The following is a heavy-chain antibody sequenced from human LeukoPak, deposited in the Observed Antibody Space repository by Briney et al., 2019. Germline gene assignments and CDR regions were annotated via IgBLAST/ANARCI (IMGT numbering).Heavy chain of an antibody. J-gene: IGHJ4*02. CDR3: AKGSSSWQMGAFDY. CDR1: GFTFSSYA. Sequence: GGSLRLSCAASGFTFSSYAMSWVRQSPGKGLEWVSAISGSGGSTYYADSVKGRFTISRDNSKNTLYLQMNSLRAEDTAVYYCAKGSSSWQMGAFDYWGQGTLVTVSS. D-gene: IGHD6-13*01. V-gene: IGHV3-23*01. CDR2: ISGSGGST.